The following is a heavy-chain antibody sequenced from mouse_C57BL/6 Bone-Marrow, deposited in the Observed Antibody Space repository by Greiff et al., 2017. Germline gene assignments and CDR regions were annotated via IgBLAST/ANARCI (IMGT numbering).Heavy chain of an antibody. J-gene: IGHJ2*01. D-gene: IGHD2-5*01. V-gene: IGHV1-7*01. CDR3: ARWATIVTTCRYYFDY. Sequence: VQGVESGAELAKPGASVKLSCKDSGYTFTSYWMHWVKQRPGQGLEWIGYINPSSGYTKYNQKFKDKATLTADKSSSTAYMQLSSLTYEDSAVYYCARWATIVTTCRYYFDYWGQGTTLTVSS. CDR2: INPSSGYT. CDR1: GYTFTSYW.